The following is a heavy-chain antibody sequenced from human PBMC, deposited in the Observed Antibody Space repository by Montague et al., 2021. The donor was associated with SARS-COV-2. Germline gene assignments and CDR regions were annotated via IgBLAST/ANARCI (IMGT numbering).Heavy chain of an antibody. J-gene: IGHJ4*02. D-gene: IGHD2-21*01. CDR3: ARIPYGDVI. V-gene: IGHV3-53*01. CDR2: T. Sequence: TYYADSVKGQFTISRDNSKNTLYLQMNSLRAEGTAVYYCARIPYGDVIWGQGTLVTVSS.